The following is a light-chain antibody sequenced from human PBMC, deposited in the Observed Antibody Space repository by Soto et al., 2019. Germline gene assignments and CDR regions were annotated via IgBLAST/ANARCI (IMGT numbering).Light chain of an antibody. CDR2: DIS. CDR3: QQRSSPTWT. J-gene: IGKJ1*01. CDR1: QRVHY. Sequence: EIVLTQSPASLSLSPGETATLSCRSSQRVHYLAWYQQKHGQAPRLLIYDISTRATGVPARFSGSGSATEFTLTINSLEPDDFAVYYCQQRSSPTWTFGLGTKVHIK. V-gene: IGKV3-11*01.